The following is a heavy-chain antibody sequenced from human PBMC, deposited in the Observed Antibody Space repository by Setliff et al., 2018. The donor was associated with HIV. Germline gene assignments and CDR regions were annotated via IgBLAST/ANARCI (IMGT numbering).Heavy chain of an antibody. J-gene: IGHJ6*03. CDR3: ARGRDASTWYLSHFYSYYYLDV. CDR2: INHSGTT. D-gene: IGHD6-13*01. Sequence: TLSLTCTASGGPLSGYFWTWIRQTPDKGLEWIGDINHSGTTNYNLSLKSRTTLSLDTSKNQLSLKLTSVVAADTGLYFCARGRDASTWYLSHFYSYYYLDVWGNGTTVTVSS. CDR1: GGPLSGYF. V-gene: IGHV4-34*01.